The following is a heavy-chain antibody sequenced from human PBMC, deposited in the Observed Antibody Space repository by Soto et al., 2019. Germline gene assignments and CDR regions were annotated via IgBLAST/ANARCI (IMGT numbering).Heavy chain of an antibody. Sequence: ASVKVSCKASGYTFTSYDINWVRLATGQGLEWMGWVNPNNGNTGYAQKFQGRVAMTGNTSISTAYMELSSLKATDTAMYYCARPLLDISSGWYDYWGQGTLVTVSS. CDR1: GYTFTSYD. CDR3: ARPLLDISSGWYDY. V-gene: IGHV1-8*01. D-gene: IGHD6-19*01. CDR2: VNPNNGNT. J-gene: IGHJ4*02.